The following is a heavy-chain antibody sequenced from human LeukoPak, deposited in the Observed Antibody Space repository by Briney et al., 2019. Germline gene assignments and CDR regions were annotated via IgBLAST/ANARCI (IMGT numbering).Heavy chain of an antibody. Sequence: GRSLRLSCAASGFTFSSYGMHWVRQAPGKGLEWVAVIWYDGSDKYYADSVKGRFTISRDNSKNTLYLQMNSLRAEDTAVYYCARDLSGRYAFDIWGQGTMVTVSS. D-gene: IGHD3-10*01. CDR3: ARDLSGRYAFDI. V-gene: IGHV3-33*01. CDR1: GFTFSSYG. J-gene: IGHJ3*02. CDR2: IWYDGSDK.